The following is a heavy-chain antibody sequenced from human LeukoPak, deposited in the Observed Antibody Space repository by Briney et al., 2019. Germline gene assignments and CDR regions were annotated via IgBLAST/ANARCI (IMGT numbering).Heavy chain of an antibody. J-gene: IGHJ3*02. CDR3: AKDLVIRRSGHAFDI. CDR1: GFTFDDYA. V-gene: IGHV3-9*01. D-gene: IGHD4-23*01. CDR2: ISWNSGSI. Sequence: GGSLRLSCAASGFTFDDYAMHWVRQAPGKGLEWVSGISWNSGSIGYADSVKGRFTISRDNAKNSLYLQMNSLRAEDTALYYCAKDLVIRRSGHAFDIWGQGTMVTVSS.